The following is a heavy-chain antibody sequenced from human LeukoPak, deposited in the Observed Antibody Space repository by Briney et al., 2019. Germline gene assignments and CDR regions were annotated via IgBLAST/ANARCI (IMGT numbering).Heavy chain of an antibody. J-gene: IGHJ4*02. Sequence: PGGSLRLSCAASGFTISNAWMSWVRQAPGKGLEWVGRIKSKTDGGTTDYAAPVKGRFTISRDDSKDTLYLQMNSLRTEDTDMYYCTTDQYMRGLVYWGQGTLVTVSS. V-gene: IGHV3-15*01. CDR1: GFTISNAW. CDR3: TTDQYMRGLVY. CDR2: IKSKTDGGTT. D-gene: IGHD5-12*01.